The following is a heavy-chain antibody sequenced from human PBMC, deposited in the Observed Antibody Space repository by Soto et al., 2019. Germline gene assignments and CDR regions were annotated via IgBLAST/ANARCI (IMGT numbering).Heavy chain of an antibody. CDR3: ARVRSYDYDRNGFYY. Sequence: ASVKVSCKASGYTFTSYYMHWVRQAPGQGLEWMGIINPSGGSTSYAQKFQGRVTMTRDTSTSTVYMELSSLRSEDMAVYYCARVRSYDYDRNGFYYSAQRTLVTVSS. CDR1: GYTFTSYY. J-gene: IGHJ4*02. CDR2: INPSGGST. V-gene: IGHV1-46*03. D-gene: IGHD3-22*01.